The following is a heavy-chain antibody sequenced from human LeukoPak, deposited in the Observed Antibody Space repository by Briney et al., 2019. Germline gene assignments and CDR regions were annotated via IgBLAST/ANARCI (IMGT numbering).Heavy chain of an antibody. J-gene: IGHJ6*03. CDR3: TRGPYCTNGVCAPWDYYYYMDV. V-gene: IGHV3-21*01. CDR2: ITSGSSYI. CDR1: GFTFSPYS. Sequence: PGGSLRLPCAASGFTFSPYSMNWVRQAPGKGLEWVSSITSGSSYIHYADSVEGRFTISRDNAKNSVYLQMNSLRAEDTAMYYCTRGPYCTNGVCAPWDYYYYMDVWGKGTTVTVSS. D-gene: IGHD2-8*01.